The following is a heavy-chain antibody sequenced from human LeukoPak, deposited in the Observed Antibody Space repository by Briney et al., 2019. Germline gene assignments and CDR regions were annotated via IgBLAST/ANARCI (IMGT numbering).Heavy chain of an antibody. J-gene: IGHJ4*02. CDR1: GFTFSSYG. CDR3: APDGYGELLSPALYYFDY. Sequence: GGSLRLSCAASGFTFSSYGMHWVRQAPDKGLEWVAVISYDGSNKYYADSVKGRFTISRDNSKNTLYLQMNSLRAEDTAVYYCAPDGYGELLSPALYYFDYWGQGTLVTVSS. D-gene: IGHD3-10*01. CDR2: ISYDGSNK. V-gene: IGHV3-30*03.